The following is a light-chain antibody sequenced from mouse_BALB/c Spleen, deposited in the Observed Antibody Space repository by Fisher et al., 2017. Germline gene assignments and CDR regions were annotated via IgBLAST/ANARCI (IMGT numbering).Light chain of an antibody. CDR3: HQRSSYPWT. CDR1: SSVSY. Sequence: IVITQTPAIMSASPGEKVTMTCRASSSVSYTHWYQQKPGTSPKRWIYDTSKLASGVPARFSGSGSGTSYSLTISSMEAEDAATYYCHQRSSYPWTFGGGTKLEIK. V-gene: IGKV4-70*01. J-gene: IGKJ1*01. CDR2: DTS.